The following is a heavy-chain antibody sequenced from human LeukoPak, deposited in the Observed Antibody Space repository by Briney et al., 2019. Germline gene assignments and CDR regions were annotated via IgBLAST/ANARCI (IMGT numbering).Heavy chain of an antibody. CDR2: IKSKTDGGTI. V-gene: IGHV3-15*01. J-gene: IGHJ3*02. D-gene: IGHD3-22*01. CDR3: STFDSSGYYTNI. CDR1: GFTFSSYA. Sequence: GGSLRLSCAASGFTFSSYAMSWVRQAPGKGLEWVGRIKSKTDGGTIDYAAPVKGRFTIARDDSKDTLYLQMNSLKTEDTAVYYCSTFDSSGYYTNIWGQGTMVTVSS.